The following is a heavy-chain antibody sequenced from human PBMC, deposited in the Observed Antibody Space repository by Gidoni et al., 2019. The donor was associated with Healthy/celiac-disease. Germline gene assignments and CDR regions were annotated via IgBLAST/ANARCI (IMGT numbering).Heavy chain of an antibody. J-gene: IGHJ6*02. V-gene: IGHV3-9*01. CDR1: GFTFDDYA. CDR3: AKDIGVVVVPAAIQSDYYYGMDV. Sequence: EVQLVESGGGLVQPGRSLRLSCAASGFTFDDYAMHWVRQAPGTGLEWVSGISWNSGSIGYADSVKGRFTISRDNAKNSLYLQMNSLRAEDTALYYCAKDIGVVVVPAAIQSDYYYGMDVWGQGTTVTVSS. CDR2: ISWNSGSI. D-gene: IGHD2-2*02.